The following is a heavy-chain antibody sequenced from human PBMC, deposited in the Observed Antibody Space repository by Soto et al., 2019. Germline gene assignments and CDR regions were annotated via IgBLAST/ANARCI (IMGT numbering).Heavy chain of an antibody. CDR2: IKPDGSAT. CDR3: FGGNGGPQ. D-gene: IGHD3-16*01. J-gene: IGHJ4*02. Sequence: VGSLRLSCATSDFTFRNYWMNWVRQAPGKGLEWVANIKPDGSATNYVDSVKGRFTISRDNVRNSVSLQMNSLRVEDTAVYFCFGGNGGPQWGQGTLVTVSS. V-gene: IGHV3-7*03. CDR1: DFTFRNYW.